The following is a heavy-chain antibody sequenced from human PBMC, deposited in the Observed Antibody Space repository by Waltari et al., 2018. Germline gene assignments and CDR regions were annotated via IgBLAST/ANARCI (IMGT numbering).Heavy chain of an antibody. J-gene: IGHJ6*02. CDR1: GYSISSGYY. Sequence: QVQLQESGPGLVKPSETLSLSCAVSGYSISSGYYWGWLRPPPGKGLEWIGSIYHSGTTYYNPSLRSRVTMSVDTSKNQFSLKLTSVTAADTAVYYCARGDKTTYEYYYYGMDVWGQGTTVTVSS. CDR3: ARGDKTTYEYYYYGMDV. CDR2: IYHSGTT. V-gene: IGHV4-38-2*01. D-gene: IGHD5-12*01.